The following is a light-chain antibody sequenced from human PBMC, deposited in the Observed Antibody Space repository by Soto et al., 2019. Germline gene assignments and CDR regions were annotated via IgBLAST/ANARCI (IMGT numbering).Light chain of an antibody. CDR1: QNIYNH. CDR3: QQRSVWPLT. V-gene: IGKV3-11*01. CDR2: DAA. J-gene: IGKJ1*01. Sequence: EIVLTQSPATLSLSPGERTTLSCRASQNIYNHLAWYQQKTGQAPRLLIYDAASRATGVPARFSGSGSGTDFIHTINSLEPEDFAVYYCQQRSVWPLTFGQGTEVE.